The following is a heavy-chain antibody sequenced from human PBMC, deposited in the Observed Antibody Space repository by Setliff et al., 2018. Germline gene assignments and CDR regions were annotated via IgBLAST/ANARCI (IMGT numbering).Heavy chain of an antibody. D-gene: IGHD3-9*01. J-gene: IGHJ4*02. CDR2: ISAYSGET. CDR1: GYTFNNYG. V-gene: IGHV1-18*01. Sequence: ASVKVSCKASGYTFNNYGIIWVRQAPGQGPEWMGWISAYSGETNYAQIFQGRVTMTTDTPTSTAYMELRSLTSDDTAVYYCARGQTLRHFDWPTAFDYWGLGTQVTVSS. CDR3: ARGQTLRHFDWPTAFDY.